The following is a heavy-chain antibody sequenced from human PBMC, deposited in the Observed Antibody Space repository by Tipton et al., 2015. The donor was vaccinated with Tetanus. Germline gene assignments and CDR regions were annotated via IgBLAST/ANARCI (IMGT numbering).Heavy chain of an antibody. J-gene: IGHJ5*02. D-gene: IGHD1-26*01. CDR2: INGHGTNT. CDR1: GFTFSTYW. CDR3: ARVSDGGYSP. V-gene: IGHV3-74*01. Sequence: SLRLSCAAPGFTFSTYWMHWVRQAPGKGLMWVSRINGHGTNTAYADSVKGRFTISRDNAKNTLYLQMNSLRAEDTAVYYCARVSDGGYSPWGQGTLVTVSS.